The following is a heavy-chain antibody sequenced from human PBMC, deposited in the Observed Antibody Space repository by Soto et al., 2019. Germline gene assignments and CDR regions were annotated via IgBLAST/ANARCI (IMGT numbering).Heavy chain of an antibody. V-gene: IGHV3-15*01. CDR3: TTDIPYYYDSSGYYPFAY. D-gene: IGHD3-22*01. J-gene: IGHJ4*02. CDR2: IKSKTDGGTT. Sequence: GWSLSLSYGSSVLPFSNAGMSWVRPAPGKVLAWVGRIKSKTDGGTTDYAAPVKGRFTISRDDSKNTLYLQMNSLKTEDTAVYYCTTDIPYYYDSSGYYPFAYWGQGTLVTVS. CDR1: VLPFSNAG.